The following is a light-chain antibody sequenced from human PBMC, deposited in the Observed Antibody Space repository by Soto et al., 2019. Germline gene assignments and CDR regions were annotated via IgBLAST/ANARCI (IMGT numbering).Light chain of an antibody. Sequence: IQLTQSPSSLSASVGDRVTLTCRASQGISSYLNWYQQKPGKAPKLLIYAASSLQSGVPSRFSGSGSGTDLTLTISSLQPEDFATYYCQQRYSTPQITFGQGTRLEIK. V-gene: IGKV1-39*01. J-gene: IGKJ5*01. CDR3: QQRYSTPQIT. CDR1: QGISSY. CDR2: AAS.